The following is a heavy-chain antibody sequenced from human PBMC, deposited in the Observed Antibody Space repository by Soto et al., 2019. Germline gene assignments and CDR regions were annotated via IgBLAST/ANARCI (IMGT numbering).Heavy chain of an antibody. CDR2: IDPSDSQT. Sequence: PGESLKISCKGSGYSFAGYWITWVRQKPGKGLEWMGRIDPSDSQTYYSPSFRGHVTISVTKSITTVFLQWSSLRASDTAMYYCARLPSSLGGYYYDSSGYSVDYWGQGTLVTVSS. D-gene: IGHD3-22*01. CDR1: GYSFAGYW. CDR3: ARLPSSLGGYYYDSSGYSVDY. J-gene: IGHJ4*02. V-gene: IGHV5-10-1*01.